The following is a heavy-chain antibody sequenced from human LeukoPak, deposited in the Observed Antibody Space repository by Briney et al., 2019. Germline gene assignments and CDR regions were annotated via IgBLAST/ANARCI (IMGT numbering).Heavy chain of an antibody. Sequence: GGSLRLSCAASGFTFSSYAMSWVRQAPGKGLEWVSVIYSGGSTYYADFVKGRFTISRDNSKNTLYLQMNSLRAEDTAVHYCAREPPPQQLVSHYYYYGMDVWGQGTTVTVSS. V-gene: IGHV3-66*01. CDR2: IYSGGST. CDR3: AREPPPQQLVSHYYYYGMDV. CDR1: GFTFSSYA. D-gene: IGHD6-13*01. J-gene: IGHJ6*02.